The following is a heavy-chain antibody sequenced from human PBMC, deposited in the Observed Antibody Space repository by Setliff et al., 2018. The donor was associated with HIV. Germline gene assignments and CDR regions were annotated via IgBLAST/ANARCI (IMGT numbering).Heavy chain of an antibody. CDR1: GVSVSSGGYY. Sequence: SETLSLTCTVSGVSVSSGGYYWSWIRQHPGKGLEWIGYVYYTGTSYFNPSLTSRITISVDTSKNHFSLKLGFVTAADTAVYYCARGESTTWDLAEYFQHWGHGTLVTVSS. D-gene: IGHD1-26*01. CDR3: ARGESTTWDLAEYFQH. J-gene: IGHJ1*01. CDR2: VYYTGTS. V-gene: IGHV4-31*03.